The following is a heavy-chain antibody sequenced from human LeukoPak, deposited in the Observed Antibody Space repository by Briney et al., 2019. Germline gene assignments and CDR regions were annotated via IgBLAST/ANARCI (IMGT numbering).Heavy chain of an antibody. CDR1: GFTVSSNY. CDR2: IYSGGST. V-gene: IGHV3-66*01. Sequence: GGSLRLSCAASGFTVSSNYMSWVRQAPGKGLEWVSVIYSGGSTYYADSVKGRFTISRDNSKNTLYLQMNSLRAEDTAVYYCARDPGAGWLPYYYYGMDVWGQGTTVTVSS. D-gene: IGHD6-19*01. J-gene: IGHJ6*02. CDR3: ARDPGAGWLPYYYYGMDV.